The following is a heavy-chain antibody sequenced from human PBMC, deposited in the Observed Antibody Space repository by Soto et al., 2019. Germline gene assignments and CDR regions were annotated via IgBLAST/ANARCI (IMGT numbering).Heavy chain of an antibody. V-gene: IGHV4-34*01. D-gene: IGHD3-22*01. CDR1: GGSFSGYY. J-gene: IGHJ5*02. CDR2: INHSGST. CDR3: ARGPDYYDSSGYGGWFDP. Sequence: TSETLSLTCAVYGGSFSGYYWSWIRQPPGKGLEWIGEINHSGSTNYNPSLKSRVTISVDTSKNQFSLKLSSVTAADTAVYYCARGPDYYDSSGYGGWFDPWGQGTLVTVSS.